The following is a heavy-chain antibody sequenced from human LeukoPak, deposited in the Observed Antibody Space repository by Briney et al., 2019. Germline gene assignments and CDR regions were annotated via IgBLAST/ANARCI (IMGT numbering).Heavy chain of an antibody. J-gene: IGHJ2*01. V-gene: IGHV1-69*06. D-gene: IGHD3-10*01. CDR3: ASLRVTMVRGPLPGYFDL. CDR1: GGTFSSYA. Sequence: EASVKVSCKASGGTFSSYAISWVRQAPGQGLEWMGGIIPIFGTANYAQKFQGRVTITADKSTSTAYMELSSLRSEDTAVYYCASLRVTMVRGPLPGYFDLWGRGTLVTVSS. CDR2: IIPIFGTA.